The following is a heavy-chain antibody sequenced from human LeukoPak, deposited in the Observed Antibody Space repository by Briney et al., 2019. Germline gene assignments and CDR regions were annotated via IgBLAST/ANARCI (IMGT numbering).Heavy chain of an antibody. CDR1: GGSISSSNW. D-gene: IGHD3-10*01. V-gene: IGHV4-4*02. J-gene: IGHJ5*02. CDR2: IYQSGST. Sequence: SETLSLTCAVSGGSISSSNWWSWVRQPPGKGLEWIGEIYQSGSTNYNPSLKSRVSISVDKSKNQFSLKLSSVTAADTAVYYCASSQITINWFDPWGQGTLVTVSS. CDR3: ASSQITINWFDP.